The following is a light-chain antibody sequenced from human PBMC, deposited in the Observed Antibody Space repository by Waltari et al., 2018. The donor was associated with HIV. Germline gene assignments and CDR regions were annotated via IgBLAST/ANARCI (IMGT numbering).Light chain of an antibody. CDR2: GKN. J-gene: IGLJ3*02. V-gene: IGLV3-19*01. CDR1: SLSSYY. CDR3: NSRDSSGNHSWV. Sequence: SSELTQDPAVSVALGQTVRITCQGDSLSSYYASWYQQKPGQAPVLVIYGKNNRPSGTPDRVSGSSSGNTAALTITGAEAEDEADYYCNSRDSSGNHSWVFGGGTKLTVL.